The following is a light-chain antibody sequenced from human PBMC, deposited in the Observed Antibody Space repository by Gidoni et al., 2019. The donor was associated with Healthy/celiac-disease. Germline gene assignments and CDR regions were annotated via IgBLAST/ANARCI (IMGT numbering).Light chain of an antibody. CDR3: QQYYSYPIT. Sequence: AIRMTQSPSSFSASTGDRVTITCRASQGISSYLAWYQQKPGKAPKLLIYAASTLQSGVPSRFIGSGSGTDFTLTISCLQSEDFATYYCQQYYSYPITFGQXTRLEIK. J-gene: IGKJ5*01. CDR2: AAS. CDR1: QGISSY. V-gene: IGKV1-8*01.